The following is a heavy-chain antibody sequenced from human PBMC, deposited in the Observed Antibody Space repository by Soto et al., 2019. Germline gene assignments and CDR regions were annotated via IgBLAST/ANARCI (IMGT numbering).Heavy chain of an antibody. CDR1: GFTFSSYG. V-gene: IGHV3-33*01. D-gene: IGHD3-22*01. CDR3: ARSSYDSSGYYFDY. Sequence: QVQLVESGGGVVQPWRSLRLSCAASGFTFSSYGMHWVRQAPGKGLEWVAVIWYDGSNKYYADSVKGRFTISRDNSKNTLYLQMNSLRAEDTAVYYCARSSYDSSGYYFDYWGQGTLVTVSS. J-gene: IGHJ4*02. CDR2: IWYDGSNK.